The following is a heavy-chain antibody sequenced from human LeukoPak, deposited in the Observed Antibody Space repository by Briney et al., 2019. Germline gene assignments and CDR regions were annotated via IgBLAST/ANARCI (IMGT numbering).Heavy chain of an antibody. CDR3: ARAGSHWHYVY. D-gene: IGHD3-10*01. CDR1: GFTFSGFS. Sequence: GGSLRLSCAASGFTFSGFSMSWVRQSPTKGLEWVANIKQDGSERYYVDSVKGRFTTSRDNAKNSLSLQMNNLRVEDTAVYYCARAGSHWHYVYWGQGTVVTVSS. CDR2: IKQDGSER. V-gene: IGHV3-7*01. J-gene: IGHJ4*02.